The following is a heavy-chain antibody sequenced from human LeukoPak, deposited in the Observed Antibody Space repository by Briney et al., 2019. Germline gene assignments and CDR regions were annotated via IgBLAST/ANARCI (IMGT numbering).Heavy chain of an antibody. D-gene: IGHD1-26*01. Sequence: SETLSLTCTVSGDSISSSSYSWGWIRQPPGKGLEWIGSIYYSGSTYYNPSLKSRVTISVDTSKNQFSLKLSSVTAADTAVYYCVADLVGATPDYWGQGTLVTVSS. V-gene: IGHV4-39*01. J-gene: IGHJ4*02. CDR2: IYYSGST. CDR3: VADLVGATPDY. CDR1: GDSISSSSYS.